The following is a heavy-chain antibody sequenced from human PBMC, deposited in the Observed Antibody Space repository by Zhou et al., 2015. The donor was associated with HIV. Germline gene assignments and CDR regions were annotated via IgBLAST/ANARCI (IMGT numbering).Heavy chain of an antibody. J-gene: IGHJ3*02. D-gene: IGHD2-21*01. Sequence: QVQLVQSGAEVKKPGSSVKVSCKASGGTFSSYAISWVRQAPGQGLEWMGGIIPIFGTANYAQKFQGRVTITADESTSTAYMELSSLRSEDTAVYYCARGLPRGLAYCGGDCYWDAFVYLGPKGRMVTVSS. V-gene: IGHV1-69*01. CDR2: IIPIFGTA. CDR3: ARGLPRGLAYCGGDCYWDAFVY. CDR1: GGTFSSYA.